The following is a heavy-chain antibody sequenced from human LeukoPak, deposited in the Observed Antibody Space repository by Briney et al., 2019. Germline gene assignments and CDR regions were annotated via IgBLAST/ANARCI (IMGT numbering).Heavy chain of an antibody. CDR1: GFTFGDYY. V-gene: IGHV3-11*01. D-gene: IGHD1-14*01. J-gene: IGHJ4*02. Sequence: GGSLRLSCAASGFTFGDYYMSWIRQAPGKGLEWVSYISSSASTIHYADSVKGRFTISRDNAKNSLYLQMNSLRAEDSAVYYCAREVHTGTDYWGQGTLVTVSS. CDR3: AREVHTGTDY. CDR2: ISSSASTI.